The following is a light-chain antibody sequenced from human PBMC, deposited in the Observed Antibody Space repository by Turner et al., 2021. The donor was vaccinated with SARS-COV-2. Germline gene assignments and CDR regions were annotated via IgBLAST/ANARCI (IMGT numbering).Light chain of an antibody. CDR1: AFPRQH. Sequence: SYELTQSPPVSVSPGQTARITCPGDAFPRQHAYWYQQKAGQAPVLVIYKDSERPSGIPERFFGSSIGRTVMLTISGVQAEDEADYYCKSTDSSGTFVFRTGTKVTVL. J-gene: IGLJ1*01. CDR2: KDS. CDR3: KSTDSSGTFV. V-gene: IGLV3-25*02.